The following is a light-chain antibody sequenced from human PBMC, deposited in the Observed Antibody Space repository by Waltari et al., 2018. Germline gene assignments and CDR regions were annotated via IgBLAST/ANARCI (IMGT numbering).Light chain of an antibody. CDR3: QQYDNYWT. V-gene: IGKV1-5*03. CDR2: KAS. J-gene: IGKJ1*01. CDR1: PSITNW. Sequence: DIQMTQSPSTLSASVGDKVTITCRASPSITNWLAWYKQKPGKAPKLLIYKASNLESGVPSRFSGSGSGTEFTLTISSLQPDDFATYYCQQYDNYWTFGQGTKVEIK.